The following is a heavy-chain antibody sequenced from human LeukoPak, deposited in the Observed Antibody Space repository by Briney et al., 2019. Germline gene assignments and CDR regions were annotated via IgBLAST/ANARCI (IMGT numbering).Heavy chain of an antibody. CDR3: ARKGSAYYDFWSGFSPFDY. CDR1: GYTFTGYC. V-gene: IGHV1-2*02. CDR2: INPNSGGT. D-gene: IGHD3-3*01. Sequence: ASVKVSCKASGYTFTGYCMHWVRQAPGQGLEWMGWINPNSGGTNYAQKFQGRVTMTRDTSISTAYMELSRLRSDDTAVYYCARKGSAYYDFWSGFSPFDYWGQGTLVTVSS. J-gene: IGHJ4*02.